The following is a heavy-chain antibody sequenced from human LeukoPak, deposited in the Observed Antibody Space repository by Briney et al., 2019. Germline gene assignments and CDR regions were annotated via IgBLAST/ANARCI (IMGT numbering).Heavy chain of an antibody. Sequence: SETLSLTCTVSGGSISNSSSYWGWIRQPPGKGLEWIGTIYYGGNTYYNPSLKSRVTISVDTSKNQFSLKLSSVTAADTAVYYCARQGDRYYYYYGMDVWGQGTTVTVSS. CDR3: ARQGDRYYYYYGMDV. V-gene: IGHV4-39*01. CDR1: GGSISNSSSY. J-gene: IGHJ6*02. CDR2: IYYGGNT.